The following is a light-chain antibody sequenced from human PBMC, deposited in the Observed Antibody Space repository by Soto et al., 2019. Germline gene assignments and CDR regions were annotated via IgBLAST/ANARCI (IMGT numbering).Light chain of an antibody. J-gene: IGLJ3*02. Sequence: QSVLIQPASVSGSPGQSITISCTGTSRDVGGSNYVSWYQHHPHRAPKLLIYEVNYRPSGVSSRFSGSKSGNTASLTISGLQAEDEADYYCQAYDYSLTASVFGGGTKVTVL. CDR1: SRDVGGSNY. CDR3: QAYDYSLTASV. CDR2: EVN. V-gene: IGLV2-14*01.